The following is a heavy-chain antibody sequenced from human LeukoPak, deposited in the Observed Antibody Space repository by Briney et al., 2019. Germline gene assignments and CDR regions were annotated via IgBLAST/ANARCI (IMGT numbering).Heavy chain of an antibody. Sequence: ASVKVSCKASGYTFTGYYMHWVRQAPGQGLEWMGWINPNSGGTNYAQKFQGRVTMTRDTSISTAYMELSRLRSDDTAVYYCARDQFSGSGSYYRYYYYGMDVWAKGPRSPSP. CDR2: INPNSGGT. CDR3: ARDQFSGSGSYYRYYYYGMDV. J-gene: IGHJ6*02. V-gene: IGHV1-2*02. CDR1: GYTFTGYY. D-gene: IGHD3-10*01.